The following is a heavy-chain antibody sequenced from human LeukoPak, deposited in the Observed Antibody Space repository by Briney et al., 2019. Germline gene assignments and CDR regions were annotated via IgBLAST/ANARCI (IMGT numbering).Heavy chain of an antibody. J-gene: IGHJ6*03. D-gene: IGHD3-22*01. CDR1: GGTFSSYA. CDR3: ARGANYDSSGYARNYYYYMDV. CDR2: IIPIFGTA. Sequence: SVKVSCKASGGTFSSYAISWVQQAPGQGLEWMGGIIPIFGTANYAQKFQGRVTITADESTITAYMELSSLRSEDTAVYYCARGANYDSSGYARNYYYYMDVWGKGTTVTVSS. V-gene: IGHV1-69*13.